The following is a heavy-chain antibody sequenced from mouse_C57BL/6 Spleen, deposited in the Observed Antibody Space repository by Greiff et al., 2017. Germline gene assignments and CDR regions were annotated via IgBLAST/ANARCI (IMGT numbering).Heavy chain of an antibody. CDR3: ARMDTTAGYFDY. Sequence: VQLQQSGAELVRPGASVKLSCTASGFNIKDYYMHWVKQRPEQGLEWIGRIDPNSGGTKYNEKFKSKATLTVDKPSSTAYMQLSSLTSEDSAVYYCARMDTTAGYFDYWGQGTTLTVSS. D-gene: IGHD1-2*01. V-gene: IGHV1-72*01. CDR1: GFNIKDYY. CDR2: IDPNSGGT. J-gene: IGHJ2*01.